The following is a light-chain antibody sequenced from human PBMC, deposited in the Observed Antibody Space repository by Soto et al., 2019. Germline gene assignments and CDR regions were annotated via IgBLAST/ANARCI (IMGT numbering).Light chain of an antibody. Sequence: QSVLTQPPSVSGAPGQRVTISCTGSSSNIGAGYDVHWYQQLPGTAPKLLIYGNNNRPSGVPDRFSGSKSGTPASLAVTWLQAEDEVDYYCQSYATGLSVLYVFGTGTKVT. V-gene: IGLV1-40*01. CDR2: GNN. CDR3: QSYATGLSVLYV. J-gene: IGLJ1*01. CDR1: SSNIGAGYD.